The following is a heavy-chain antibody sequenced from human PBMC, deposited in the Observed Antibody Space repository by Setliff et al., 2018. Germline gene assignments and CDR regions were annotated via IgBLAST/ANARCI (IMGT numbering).Heavy chain of an antibody. Sequence: ASVKVSCKASGYTFTGYYIHWVRQAPGQGLEWMGWINPHSGGTNFPQTFQGRVIMTRDTSINTAYMELSRLTCDDTAVYYCARDLDYQYYYETSGRDAFDIWGLGTMVTVSS. D-gene: IGHD3-22*01. CDR3: ARDLDYQYYYETSGRDAFDI. CDR1: GYTFTGYY. CDR2: INPHSGGT. J-gene: IGHJ3*02. V-gene: IGHV1-2*02.